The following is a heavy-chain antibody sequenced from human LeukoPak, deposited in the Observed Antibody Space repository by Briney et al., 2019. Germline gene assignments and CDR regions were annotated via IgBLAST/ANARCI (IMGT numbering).Heavy chain of an antibody. CDR2: IYPGDSDT. J-gene: IGHJ4*02. D-gene: IGHD3-22*01. CDR1: GYSFTSYW. Sequence: GESLKISCKGSGYSFTSYWIGWVRQMPGKGLERMGIIYPGDSDTRYSPSFQGQVTISADKSISTAYLQWSSLKASDTAMYYCARLGYYYDSSGYYNDYWGQGTLVTVSS. V-gene: IGHV5-51*01. CDR3: ARLGYYYDSSGYYNDY.